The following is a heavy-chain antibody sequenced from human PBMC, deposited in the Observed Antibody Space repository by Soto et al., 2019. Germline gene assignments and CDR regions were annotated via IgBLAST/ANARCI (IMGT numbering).Heavy chain of an antibody. D-gene: IGHD3-9*01. CDR3: ANTNRNYDILTGYYRGSGAFDI. CDR1: GGSISSSSYY. V-gene: IGHV4-39*01. CDR2: IYYSGST. Sequence: KASETLSLTCTVSGGSISSSSYYWGWIRQPPGKGLEWIGSIYYSGSTYYNPSLKSRVTISVDTSKNQFSLKLSSVTAADTAVYNCANTNRNYDILTGYYRGSGAFDIWGQGTMVTVSS. J-gene: IGHJ3*02.